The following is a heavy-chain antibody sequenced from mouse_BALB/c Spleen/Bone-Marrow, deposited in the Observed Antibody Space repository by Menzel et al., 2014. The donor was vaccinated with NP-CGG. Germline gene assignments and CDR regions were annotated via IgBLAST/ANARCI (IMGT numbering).Heavy chain of an antibody. CDR3: ATLTGTFDY. CDR1: GFNIKDTY. Sequence: EVQLQQSGAELVKPGASVKLSCTASGFNIKDTYMHWVKQRPEQGLEWIERIDPASDYTQFDSKFQGKATITADTSSNTAYLQLSSLTSEDTAVYYCATLTGTFDYWGQGTTLTVSS. V-gene: IGHV14-3*02. D-gene: IGHD4-1*01. CDR2: IDPASDYT. J-gene: IGHJ2*01.